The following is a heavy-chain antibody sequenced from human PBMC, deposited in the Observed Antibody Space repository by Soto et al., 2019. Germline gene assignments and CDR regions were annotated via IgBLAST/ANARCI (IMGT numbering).Heavy chain of an antibody. Sequence: PGGALNLYVKGPGECFTLYYISWVRPMTGKGLEWMGRIDPSDSYTHYSPSFQGHVTISADKPSSTAYLQWSSLKASDTAMYYCARRLTGPSAAGPRFDDWGQGTLVTVSS. CDR2: IDPSDSYT. V-gene: IGHV5-10-1*01. CDR1: GECFTLYY. CDR3: ARRLTGPSAAGPRFDD. D-gene: IGHD6-25*01. J-gene: IGHJ4*02.